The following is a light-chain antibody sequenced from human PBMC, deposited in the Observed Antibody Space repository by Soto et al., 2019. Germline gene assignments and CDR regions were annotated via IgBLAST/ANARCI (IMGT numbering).Light chain of an antibody. Sequence: EIVLTQSPGTLSLSPGERATLSCRASQSVSSSYLAWYQQKPGQAPRLLIGASTRATGIPDRFSDSGSGTDFTLTISRLEPEDFAVYYCQQFAASPRTFGQGTRWIS. CDR1: QSVSSSY. CDR2: GAS. V-gene: IGKV3-20*01. J-gene: IGKJ1*01. CDR3: QQFAASPRT.